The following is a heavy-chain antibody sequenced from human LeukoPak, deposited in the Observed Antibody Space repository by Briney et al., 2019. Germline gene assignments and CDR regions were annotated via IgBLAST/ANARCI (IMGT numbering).Heavy chain of an antibody. CDR2: ISRSGEST. V-gene: IGHV3-23*01. Sequence: GTLRLSCAASGFTFSGFAMSWIRQAPGKGLEWVSSISRSGESTFYADSVRGRFTISRDNSTNTVSLQMESLRAEDTALYYCAKDYAVGSIDYWGQGTLVTVSS. CDR1: GFTFSGFA. J-gene: IGHJ4*02. D-gene: IGHD3-16*01. CDR3: AKDYAVGSIDY.